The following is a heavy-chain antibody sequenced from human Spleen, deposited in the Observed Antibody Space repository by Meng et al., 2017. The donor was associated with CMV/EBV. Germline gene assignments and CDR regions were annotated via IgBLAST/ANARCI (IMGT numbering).Heavy chain of an antibody. J-gene: IGHJ5*02. D-gene: IGHD2/OR15-2a*01. Sequence: CAASGFTFSSYWMHWVRQAPGKGLVWVSRINSDGSSTSYADSVKGRFTISRDNAKNTLYLQMNSLRAEDTAVYYCARDTLGPTNWFDPWGQGTLVTVSS. V-gene: IGHV3-74*01. CDR2: INSDGSST. CDR1: GFTFSSYW. CDR3: ARDTLGPTNWFDP.